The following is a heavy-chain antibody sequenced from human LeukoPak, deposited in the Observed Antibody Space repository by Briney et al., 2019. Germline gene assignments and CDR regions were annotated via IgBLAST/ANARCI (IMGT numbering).Heavy chain of an antibody. CDR1: GFTFSSYA. D-gene: IGHD2-2*01. V-gene: IGHV3-23*01. CDR3: ARGGPAAGRFDY. Sequence: GGSLRLSCAASGFTFSSYAMNWVRQAPGKGLEWVSAISDSGGSTYYADSVKGRFTISRDNSKNTLYLQMNSLRAEDTAVYYCARGGPAAGRFDYWGQGTLVTVSS. CDR2: ISDSGGST. J-gene: IGHJ4*02.